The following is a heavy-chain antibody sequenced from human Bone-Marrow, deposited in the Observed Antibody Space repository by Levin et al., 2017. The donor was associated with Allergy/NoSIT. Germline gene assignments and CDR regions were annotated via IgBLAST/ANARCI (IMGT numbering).Heavy chain of an antibody. CDR2: VIPIFGVA. CDR3: ATPNMARSDYLHF. Sequence: EASVKVSCKASGGSLSDYAFNWVRQAPGQGLEWMGKVIPIFGVAYYARNFQGRVTITADYSTSTAYMEMTGLISDDTAVYYCATPNMARSDYLHFWGQGALVTVSS. CDR1: GGSLSDYA. J-gene: IGHJ4*02. D-gene: IGHD1-26*01. V-gene: IGHV1-69*04.